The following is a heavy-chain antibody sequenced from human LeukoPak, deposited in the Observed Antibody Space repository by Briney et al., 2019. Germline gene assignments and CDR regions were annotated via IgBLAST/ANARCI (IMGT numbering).Heavy chain of an antibody. J-gene: IGHJ6*04. CDR3: AELGITMIGGV. V-gene: IGHV3-30*18. CDR2: ISYDGSNK. D-gene: IGHD3-10*02. Sequence: GRSLRLSCAASGFTFSSYGMHWGRQAPGKGLEWVAVISYDGSNKYYADSVKGRFTISRDNAKNSLYLQMNSLRAKDTAVYYCAELGITMIGGVWGKGTTVTISS. CDR1: GFTFSSYG.